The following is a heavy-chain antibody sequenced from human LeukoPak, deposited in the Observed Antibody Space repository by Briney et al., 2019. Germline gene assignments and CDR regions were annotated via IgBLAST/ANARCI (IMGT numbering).Heavy chain of an antibody. CDR2: ISYDGSNK. CDR1: VFTFSSYS. Sequence: GGSLRLSCAASVFTFSSYSMHWVRQAPGKGLEWVAVISYDGSNKYYADSVKGRFTISRDNSKNTLYLQMNSLRAEDTAVYYCARDGDIAAAETFDYWGQGTLVTVSS. J-gene: IGHJ4*02. D-gene: IGHD6-13*01. V-gene: IGHV3-30-3*01. CDR3: ARDGDIAAAETFDY.